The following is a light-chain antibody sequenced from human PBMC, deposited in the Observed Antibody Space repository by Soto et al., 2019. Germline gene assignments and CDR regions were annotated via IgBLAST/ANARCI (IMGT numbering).Light chain of an antibody. J-gene: IGKJ1*01. CDR1: QSISRY. V-gene: IGKV1-39*01. CDR2: SAS. Sequence: DIQMTQSPSSLSASVGDSVTITCRASQSISRYLNWYQQKPGRAPNLLMYSASSLQSGVPSRFRGSGSGTDFTLSIRSLQPEDFATYYCQQSYTTPHTFGQGTKVEIK. CDR3: QQSYTTPHT.